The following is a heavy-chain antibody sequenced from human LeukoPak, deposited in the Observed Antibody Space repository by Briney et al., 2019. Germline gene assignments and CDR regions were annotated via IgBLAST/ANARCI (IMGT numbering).Heavy chain of an antibody. Sequence: SETLSLTCTVSGGSITGCYWTWIRQPPGKGLEWIGYISDSGSTNYNPSLKSRVTMSVDSSNTEFSLRLNSVTAADTAVYYCARVFRGAVTSNWFDPWGQGTLVTVSS. CDR1: GGSITGCY. V-gene: IGHV4-59*01. CDR2: ISDSGST. CDR3: ARVFRGAVTSNWFDP. J-gene: IGHJ5*02. D-gene: IGHD4-17*01.